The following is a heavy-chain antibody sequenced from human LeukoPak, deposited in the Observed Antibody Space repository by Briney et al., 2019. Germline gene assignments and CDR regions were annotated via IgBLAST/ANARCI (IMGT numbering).Heavy chain of an antibody. Sequence: PGGSLRLSCAASGFTFSSYAMHWVRQAPGKGLEWVAVISYDGSNKYYADSVKGRFTISRDNSKNTLYLQMNSLRAEDTAVYYCARDPSYCGGDCYSHHFDYWGQGTLVTVSS. J-gene: IGHJ4*02. CDR1: GFTFSSYA. D-gene: IGHD2-21*02. CDR2: ISYDGSNK. V-gene: IGHV3-30-3*01. CDR3: ARDPSYCGGDCYSHHFDY.